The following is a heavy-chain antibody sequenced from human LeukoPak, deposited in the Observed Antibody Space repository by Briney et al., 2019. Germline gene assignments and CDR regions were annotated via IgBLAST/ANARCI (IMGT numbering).Heavy chain of an antibody. V-gene: IGHV4-39*07. Sequence: SETLSLTCTVSGGSISRTSYYWGCIRQPPGRGLEWIGDIYYSGTSAYNSSLKSRVTISVDTSKNQFSLKLSSLTAADTAVYYCASGRRNGYLYWDYWGQGTLVTVSS. D-gene: IGHD5-24*01. CDR1: GGSISRTSYY. CDR2: IYYSGTS. J-gene: IGHJ4*02. CDR3: ASGRRNGYLYWDY.